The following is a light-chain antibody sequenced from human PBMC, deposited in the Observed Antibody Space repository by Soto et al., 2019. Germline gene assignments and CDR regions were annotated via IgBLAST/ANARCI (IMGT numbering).Light chain of an antibody. Sequence: EIVLTQSPAPLSLSPGERATLSCKASQSVSSYLVWYQQKPGQAPRLLIYDASNRATGIPARFSGSGSGTDFTLTISSLEPEDLAVYYCQQRSNWPSITFGQGTRWRL. CDR1: QSVSSY. V-gene: IGKV3-11*01. CDR2: DAS. CDR3: QQRSNWPSIT. J-gene: IGKJ5*01.